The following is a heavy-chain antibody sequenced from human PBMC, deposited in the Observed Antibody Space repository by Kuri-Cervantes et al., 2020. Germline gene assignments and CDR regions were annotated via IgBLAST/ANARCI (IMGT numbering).Heavy chain of an antibody. CDR3: ARDEYYYDSSGYFEWFDP. J-gene: IGHJ5*02. Sequence: GESLKISCAASGFTFSSYAMSWVRQAPGKGLEWVSYISSSSSTIYYADSVKGRFTISRDNSKNTLYLQMNSLRAEDTAVYYCARDEYYYDSSGYFEWFDPWGQGTLVTVSS. CDR2: ISSSSSTI. V-gene: IGHV3-48*01. CDR1: GFTFSSYA. D-gene: IGHD3-22*01.